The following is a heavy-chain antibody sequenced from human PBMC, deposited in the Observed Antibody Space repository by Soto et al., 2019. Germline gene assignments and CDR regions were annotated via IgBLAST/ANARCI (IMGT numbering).Heavy chain of an antibody. CDR1: GFTFSSYA. CDR3: AKHLGTNSNCYYYYYYMDV. CDR2: ISGSGGST. Sequence: GGSLRLSCAASGFTFSSYAMSWVRQAPGKGLEWVSAISGSGGSTYYADSVKGRFTISRDNSKNTLYLQMNSLRAEDTAVYYCAKHLGTNSNCYYYYYYMDVWGKGTTVTVSS. D-gene: IGHD4-4*01. J-gene: IGHJ6*03. V-gene: IGHV3-23*01.